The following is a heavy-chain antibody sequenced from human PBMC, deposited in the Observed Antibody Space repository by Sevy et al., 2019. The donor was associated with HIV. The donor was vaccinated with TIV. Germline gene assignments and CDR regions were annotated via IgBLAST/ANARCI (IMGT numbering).Heavy chain of an antibody. CDR3: VREGLGGFSYSLDF. Sequence: AGGSLRLSCAASGFTFSSYWMSWVRQAPGKGLEWVATMKQDGSDKYYVDSVKGRFTISRDNAKNSLYLQMNSLRAEDSAVFYCVREGLGGFSYSLDFWGQGTLVTVSS. D-gene: IGHD5-18*01. CDR2: MKQDGSDK. CDR1: GFTFSSYW. J-gene: IGHJ4*02. V-gene: IGHV3-7*01.